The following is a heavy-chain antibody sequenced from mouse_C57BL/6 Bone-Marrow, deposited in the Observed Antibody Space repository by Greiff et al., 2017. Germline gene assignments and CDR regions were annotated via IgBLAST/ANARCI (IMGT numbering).Heavy chain of an antibody. J-gene: IGHJ4*01. CDR2: IYPGDGDT. D-gene: IGHD1-1*01. CDR1: GYAFSSSW. CDR3: ARGGGYYGSSWYAMDY. V-gene: IGHV1-82*01. Sequence: QVQLQQSGPELVKPGASVKISCKASGYAFSSSWMNWVKQRPGQGLEWIGRIYPGDGDTNYNRKFKGKATLTADKSSSTAYMQLSSLTSEDSAVYSGARGGGYYGSSWYAMDYWGQGTSVTVSS.